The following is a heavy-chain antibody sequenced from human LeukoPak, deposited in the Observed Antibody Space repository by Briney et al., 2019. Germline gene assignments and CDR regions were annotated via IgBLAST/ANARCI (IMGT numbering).Heavy chain of an antibody. Sequence: SETLSLTCTVSGGSISSYYWSWIRQPPGKGLEWIGYIYYSGSTNYNPSLKSRVTISVDTSKNQFSLKLSSVTAADTAVYYCARAPGYCSGGSCYSGPYYDYVWGSYHLDYWGQGTLVTVSS. J-gene: IGHJ4*02. D-gene: IGHD2-15*01. V-gene: IGHV4-59*01. CDR3: ARAPGYCSGGSCYSGPYYDYVWGSYHLDY. CDR2: IYYSGST. CDR1: GGSISSYY.